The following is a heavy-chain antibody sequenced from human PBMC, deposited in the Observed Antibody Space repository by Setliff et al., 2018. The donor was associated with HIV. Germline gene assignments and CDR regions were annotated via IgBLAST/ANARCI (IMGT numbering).Heavy chain of an antibody. CDR3: ARQKKSSSWSPNDY. CDR2: INHNKSS. Sequence: KTSETLSLTCAVYGESLSDYYWSWIRQPPGKGLGWIGEINHNKSSDYNPSLKSRVTMSVDTSKNQFSLKVKSVTAADTAVYYCARQKKSSSWSPNDYWGQGTLVTVSS. CDR1: GESLSDYY. J-gene: IGHJ4*02. D-gene: IGHD2-2*01. V-gene: IGHV4-34*01.